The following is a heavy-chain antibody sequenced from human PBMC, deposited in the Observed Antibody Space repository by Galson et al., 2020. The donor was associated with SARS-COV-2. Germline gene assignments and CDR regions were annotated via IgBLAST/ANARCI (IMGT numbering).Heavy chain of an antibody. CDR3: ARRVWGDYPEC. Sequence: SETLSLTCAVYGGSFSGYYWSWIRQPPGKGLEWIGEINHSGSTNYNPSLKSRVTISVDTSKNQFSLNLSSVTAADTAVYYCARRVWGDYPECWGQGTLGTVSS. CDR1: GGSFSGYY. V-gene: IGHV4-34*01. D-gene: IGHD3-16*01. CDR2: INHSGST. J-gene: IGHJ4*02.